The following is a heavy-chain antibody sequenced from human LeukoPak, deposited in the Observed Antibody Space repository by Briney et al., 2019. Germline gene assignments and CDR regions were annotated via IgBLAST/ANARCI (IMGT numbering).Heavy chain of an antibody. CDR1: GFTFSSYW. CDR3: TRDITLTRGGRSDY. V-gene: IGHV3-74*01. Sequence: GGSLRLSCAASGFTFSSYWMYWVRHAPGKGLVWVSRINNDGTTTNFADSVKGRFTISRDNTKNTVYLHMNSLRAEDTAVYYCTRDITLTRGGRSDYWGQGTLVTVSS. CDR2: INNDGTTT. D-gene: IGHD3-10*01. J-gene: IGHJ4*02.